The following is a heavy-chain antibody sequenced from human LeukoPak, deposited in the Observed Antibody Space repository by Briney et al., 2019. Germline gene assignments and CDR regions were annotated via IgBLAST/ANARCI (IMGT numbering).Heavy chain of an antibody. CDR3: ARDGLVYGSGSSGLSY. CDR2: IIPIFGTA. D-gene: IGHD3-10*01. V-gene: IGHV1-69*01. CDR1: GGTFSSYA. J-gene: IGHJ4*02. Sequence: SVKVSCKASGGTFSSYAITWVRQAPGQGLEWMGGIIPIFGTANYAQKFQGRVTIIADESTSTVYMELSSLRSEDTAVYYCARDGLVYGSGSSGLSYWGQGTLVTVS.